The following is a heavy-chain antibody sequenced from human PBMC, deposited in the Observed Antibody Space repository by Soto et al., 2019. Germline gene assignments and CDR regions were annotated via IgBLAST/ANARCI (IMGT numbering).Heavy chain of an antibody. CDR3: AHYGAVSRLFDP. CDR2: ISSSGTT. CDR1: GGSITNYVSV. Sequence: PSETLSLTCSVSGGSITNYVSVWSWIRQSPEKGLEWIGYISSSGTTYYNPSLKSRLAISLDTSRSQFSLELRSVTAADTALYYCAHYGAVSRLFDPWGQGTLVTVSS. D-gene: IGHD4-17*01. V-gene: IGHV4-30-4*01. J-gene: IGHJ5*02.